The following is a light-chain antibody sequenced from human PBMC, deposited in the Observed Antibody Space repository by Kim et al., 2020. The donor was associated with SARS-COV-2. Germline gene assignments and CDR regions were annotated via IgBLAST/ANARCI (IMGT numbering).Light chain of an antibody. CDR3: SSYTSISTKV. V-gene: IGLV2-14*03. Sequence: QSALTQTASVSGSPGQSITISCTGTSSDVGGYNYVSWYQQHPGKAPKLMIYDVSNRPSGVSNRFSGSKSGNTASLTISGLQAEDEADYYCSSYTSISTKVFGTGTKVTVL. CDR2: DVS. CDR1: SSDVGGYNY. J-gene: IGLJ1*01.